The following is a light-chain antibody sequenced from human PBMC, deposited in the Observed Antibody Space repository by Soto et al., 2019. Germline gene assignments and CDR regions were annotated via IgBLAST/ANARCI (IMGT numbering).Light chain of an antibody. CDR3: LQDYNYPWT. V-gene: IGKV1-6*01. CDR2: AAS. CDR1: QGISSY. Sequence: AIQLTQTQYSLSASVGDRVTITCRASQGISSYLAWYQQKPGKAPKLLIYAASSLQSGVPSRFSGSGSGTDFTLTISSLQPEDFATYYCLQDYNYPWTFGQGTRPEIK. J-gene: IGKJ5*01.